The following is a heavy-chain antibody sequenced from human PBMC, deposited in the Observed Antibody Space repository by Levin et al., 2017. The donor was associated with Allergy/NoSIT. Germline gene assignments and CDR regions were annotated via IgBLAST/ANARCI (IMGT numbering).Heavy chain of an antibody. CDR1: GFTFSNYA. CDR2: MSYDGSNK. CDR3: ARVIGDFWSGYYRADY. J-gene: IGHJ4*02. D-gene: IGHD3-3*01. Sequence: PGGSLRLSCAASGFTFSNYAMHWVRQAPGKGLEWVAVMSYDGSNKFYADSVRGRFTISRDNSENTLYLQMNSLRAEDTAVYYCARVIGDFWSGYYRADYWGQGTLVTVSS. V-gene: IGHV3-30-3*01.